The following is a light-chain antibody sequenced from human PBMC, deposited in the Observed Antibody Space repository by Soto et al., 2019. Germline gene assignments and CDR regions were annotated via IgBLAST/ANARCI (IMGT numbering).Light chain of an antibody. CDR1: QSVDTTF. CDR2: GAS. Sequence: EIVLTQSPGSLSLSPGQRATLSCRASQSVDTTFFAWYQKKPGQAPRLLIYGASKRATGIPDRFSGSGSGTDFTIIISRLEPEDFPVYYCQQYMSSVTFGQGTKVEIK. J-gene: IGKJ1*01. CDR3: QQYMSSVT. V-gene: IGKV3-20*01.